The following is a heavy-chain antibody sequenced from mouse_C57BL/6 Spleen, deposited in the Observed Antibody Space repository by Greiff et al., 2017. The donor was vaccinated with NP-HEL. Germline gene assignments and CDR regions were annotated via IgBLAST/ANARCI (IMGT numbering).Heavy chain of an antibody. CDR1: GYTFTSYW. J-gene: IGHJ2*01. D-gene: IGHD2-4*01. CDR3: ARYGYDYGFDY. V-gene: IGHV1-64*01. Sequence: QVQLQQPGAELVKPGASVKLSCKASGYTFTSYWMHWVKQRPGQGLEWIGMIHPNSGSTNYNEKFKSKATLTVDKSSSTAYMQLSSLTSEDSAVYYCARYGYDYGFDYWGQGTTLTVSS. CDR2: IHPNSGST.